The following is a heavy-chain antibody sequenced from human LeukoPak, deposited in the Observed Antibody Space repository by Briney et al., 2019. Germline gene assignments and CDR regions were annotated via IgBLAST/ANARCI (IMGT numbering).Heavy chain of an antibody. J-gene: IGHJ5*02. CDR1: GGSITSYY. Sequence: PSETLSLTCTVSGGSITSYYWSWIRQPPGKGLEWIGYIYYSGSTNYNPSLKSRVTISVDTSKNQFSLKLSSVTAADTAVYYCARVTGFYGSGSYWFDPWGQGTLVTVSS. V-gene: IGHV4-59*01. D-gene: IGHD3-10*01. CDR2: IYYSGST. CDR3: ARVTGFYGSGSYWFDP.